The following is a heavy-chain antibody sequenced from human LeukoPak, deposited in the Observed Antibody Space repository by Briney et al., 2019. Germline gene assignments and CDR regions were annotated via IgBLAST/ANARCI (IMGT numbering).Heavy chain of an antibody. CDR2: INPNSGGT. CDR1: GYTFTGYY. V-gene: IGHV1-2*02. CDR3: ARDYTTVKQWLVQYYYYMDV. D-gene: IGHD6-19*01. Sequence: ASVKVSCKASGYTFTGYYMHWVRQAPGQGLGWMGWINPNSGGTNYAQKFQGRVTMTRDTSLSTAYMELSRLRSDDTAVYYCARDYTTVKQWLVQYYYYMDVWGKGTTVTVSS. J-gene: IGHJ6*03.